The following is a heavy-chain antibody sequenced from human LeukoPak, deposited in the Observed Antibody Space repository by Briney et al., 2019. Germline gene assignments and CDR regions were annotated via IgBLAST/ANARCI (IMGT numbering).Heavy chain of an antibody. CDR2: IRYDGGNK. Sequence: GGSLRLSCAASGFTFSSYGMHWVRQAPGKGLEWVAFIRYDGGNKYYADSVKGRFTISRDNSKNTLYLQMNSLRAEDTAVYYCAKDLYGGKVQYYWGQGTLVTVSS. V-gene: IGHV3-30*02. CDR1: GFTFSSYG. J-gene: IGHJ4*02. CDR3: AKDLYGGKVQYY. D-gene: IGHD4-23*01.